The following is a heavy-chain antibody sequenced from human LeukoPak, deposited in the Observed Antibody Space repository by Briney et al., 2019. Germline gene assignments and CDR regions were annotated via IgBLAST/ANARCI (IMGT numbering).Heavy chain of an antibody. CDR3: ARGSGWLDY. CDR2: IKQDGSEK. V-gene: IGHV3-7*03. CDR1: AFTFSNYW. J-gene: IGHJ4*02. D-gene: IGHD6-25*01. Sequence: GGSLRLSCAASAFTFSNYWMSWVRQAPGKGLEWVANIKQDGSEKKYVESVKGRFTISRDNAKNSLYLQMNSLGVDDMAVYYCARGSGWLDYWGQGTLVAVSS.